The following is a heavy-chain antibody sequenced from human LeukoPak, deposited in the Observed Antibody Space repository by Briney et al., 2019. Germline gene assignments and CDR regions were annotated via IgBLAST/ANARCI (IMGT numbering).Heavy chain of an antibody. CDR1: GFTFSSCG. J-gene: IGHJ4*02. CDR2: IRYDGSDK. D-gene: IGHD1-26*01. Sequence: PGGSLRLSCAASGFTFSSCGMHWVRQSPAKGLEWVAYIRYDGSDKYYIDSVKGRFTIARDNPKETLYLQMTSLSHDDTAVYFCVKDVGVGASYFDNWGQGTGVAVSS. V-gene: IGHV3-30*02. CDR3: VKDVGVGASYFDN.